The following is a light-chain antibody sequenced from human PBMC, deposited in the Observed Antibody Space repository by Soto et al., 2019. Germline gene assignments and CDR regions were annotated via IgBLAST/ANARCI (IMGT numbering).Light chain of an antibody. J-gene: IGLJ2*01. CDR1: NIGSKG. V-gene: IGLV3-21*02. CDR2: DDS. Sequence: SYELTQPPSVSVTPGQTARITCGGNNIGSKGVHWYQQKPGQAPVLVVYDDSDRPSGIPGRFSGSNSGNTATLTINRVEAGDEADFFCQVWDDSGDHVVFGGGTKLTVL. CDR3: QVWDDSGDHVV.